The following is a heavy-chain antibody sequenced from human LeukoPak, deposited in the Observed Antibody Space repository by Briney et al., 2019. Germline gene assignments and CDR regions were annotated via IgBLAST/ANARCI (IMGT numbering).Heavy chain of an antibody. CDR2: IRYDGSNK. CDR1: GFTFSSYG. CDR3: VAVTGRPAGGGVYY. V-gene: IGHV3-30*02. J-gene: IGHJ4*02. Sequence: GGSLRLSCAASGFTFSSYGMHWVRQAPGKGLEWVAFIRYDGSNKYYADSVKGRFTISRDNSKNTLYLQMNSLTGEDSAVYYCVAVTGRPAGGGVYYWGQGTLVTVSS. D-gene: IGHD6-19*01.